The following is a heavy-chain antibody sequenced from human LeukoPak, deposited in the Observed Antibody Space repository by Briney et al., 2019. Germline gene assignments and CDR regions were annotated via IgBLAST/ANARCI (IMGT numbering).Heavy chain of an antibody. V-gene: IGHV3-30*02. CDR3: AKDGSSGYYADY. J-gene: IGHJ4*02. CDR1: GFTFSSCG. CDR2: IRYDGSNK. Sequence: PGGSLRLSCAASGFTFSSCGMHWVRQAPGKGLEWVAFIRYDGSNKYYADSVKGRFTISRDNSKNTLYLQMNSLRAEDTAVYYCAKDGSSGYYADYWGQGTLVTVSS. D-gene: IGHD3-22*01.